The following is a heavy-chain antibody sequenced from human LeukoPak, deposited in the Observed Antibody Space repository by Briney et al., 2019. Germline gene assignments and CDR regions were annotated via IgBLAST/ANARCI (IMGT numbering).Heavy chain of an antibody. CDR3: ARDVAAGTFDY. CDR2: INGGGDIT. J-gene: IGHJ4*02. CDR1: RYSFDSYA. V-gene: IGHV3-23*01. Sequence: GESLKLSCEGSRYSFDSYAMTWVRQAPGKGLEWVSSINGGGDITYYAESVKGRFTVSRDNAKNSLYLQMNSLRAEDTAVYYCARDVAAGTFDYWGRGTLVTVSS. D-gene: IGHD6-13*01.